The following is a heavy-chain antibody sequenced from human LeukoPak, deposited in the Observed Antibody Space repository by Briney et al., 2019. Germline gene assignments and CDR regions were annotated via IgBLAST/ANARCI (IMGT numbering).Heavy chain of an antibody. V-gene: IGHV1-46*01. Sequence: VASVKVSCKASGYTFTSYYMHWVRQAPGQGLEWMGIINPSGGSTSYAQKFQGRVTMTRDTSTSTVYMELSSLRAEDTAVYYCARVLKAGYSYGPNDYWGQGTLVTVSS. J-gene: IGHJ4*02. CDR1: GYTFTSYY. CDR3: ARVLKAGYSYGPNDY. CDR2: INPSGGST. D-gene: IGHD5-18*01.